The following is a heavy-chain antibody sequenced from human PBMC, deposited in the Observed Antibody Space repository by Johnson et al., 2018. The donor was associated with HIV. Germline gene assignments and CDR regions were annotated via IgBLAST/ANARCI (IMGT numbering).Heavy chain of an antibody. CDR3: ARWGRWAFGI. J-gene: IGHJ3*02. D-gene: IGHD3-16*01. CDR2: IYGGGST. CDR1: GFTVRSNY. Sequence: VQLVESGGGLIQPGGSLRLSCAASGFTVRSNYMSWVRQAPGKGLEWVSVIYGGGSTYYADSVKGRFTISSDNSKNTLNLQMNSLRAEDTAVYYGARWGRWAFGIWGQGTMVTVSS. V-gene: IGHV3-66*03.